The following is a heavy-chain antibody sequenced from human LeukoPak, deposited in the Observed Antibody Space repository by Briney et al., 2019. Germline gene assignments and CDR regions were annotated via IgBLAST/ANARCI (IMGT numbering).Heavy chain of an antibody. Sequence: TGGSLRLSCAASGFTVSNYAMSWVRQAPGKGLEWVSAISGSGGSTYYADSVKGRFTISRDNSKNTLYLQMNSLRAEDTAVYYCAKDLSVVVTADFDYWGQGTLVTVSS. D-gene: IGHD2-21*02. J-gene: IGHJ4*02. CDR2: ISGSGGST. V-gene: IGHV3-23*01. CDR3: AKDLSVVVTADFDY. CDR1: GFTVSNYA.